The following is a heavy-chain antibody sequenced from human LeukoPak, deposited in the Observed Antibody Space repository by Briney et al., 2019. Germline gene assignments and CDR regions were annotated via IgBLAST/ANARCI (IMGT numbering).Heavy chain of an antibody. V-gene: IGHV3-30*03. CDR3: ARAISPPPDYDSSGYYYPVGYYFDY. CDR2: ISYDGSNK. Sequence: QAGGSLRLSCAASGFTFSSYGMHWVRQAPGKGLEWVAVISYDGSNKYYADSVKGRFTISRDNAKNSLYLQMNSLRAEDTAVYYCARAISPPPDYDSSGYYYPVGYYFDYWGQGTLVTVSS. J-gene: IGHJ4*02. D-gene: IGHD3-22*01. CDR1: GFTFSSYG.